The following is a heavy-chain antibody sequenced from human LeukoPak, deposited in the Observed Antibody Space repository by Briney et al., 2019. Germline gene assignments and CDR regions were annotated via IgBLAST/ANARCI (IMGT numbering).Heavy chain of an antibody. D-gene: IGHD3-9*01. V-gene: IGHV3-64*01. CDR1: GFTFSTYA. Sequence: PGGSLRLSCAASGFTFSTYAMHWVRQAPGKGLEYVSAISTNGGSTYYTNSVKGRFTISRDNSKNTLYLQMGSLRAEDMAVYYCARERGLRYFDCRGQGTLVTVSS. CDR2: ISTNGGST. CDR3: ARERGLRYFDC. J-gene: IGHJ4*02.